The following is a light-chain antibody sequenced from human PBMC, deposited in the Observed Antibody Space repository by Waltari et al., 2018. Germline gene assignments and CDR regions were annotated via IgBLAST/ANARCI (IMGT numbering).Light chain of an antibody. CDR1: RSDISPYDL. CDR3: SSHGGSDKFYV. J-gene: IGLJ1*01. V-gene: IGLV2-8*01. Sequence: QSALTQPPSASGSPGQPAAISCTGTRSDISPYDLVSWYQQHPGKAPKLIIAEVNKRPSGVPDRFSGAKSGNTASLTVSGLQAEDEADYYCSSHGGSDKFYVFGTGTKVTVL. CDR2: EVN.